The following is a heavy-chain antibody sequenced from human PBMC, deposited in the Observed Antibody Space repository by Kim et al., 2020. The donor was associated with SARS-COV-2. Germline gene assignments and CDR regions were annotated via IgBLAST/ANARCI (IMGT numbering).Heavy chain of an antibody. D-gene: IGHD3-10*01. CDR2: INSDGSRP. V-gene: IGHV3-74*01. J-gene: IGHJ4*02. Sequence: GGSLRLSCVASGFTFSDYWMHWVRQVPGKGLVWVSRINSDGSRPVYADSLYADSVRGRFTISRDNAKNTLYLQMDSLRAEDTAIYYCARGIYGSGTANDYWGQGTLVTVSS. CDR1: GFTFSDYW. CDR3: ARGIYGSGTANDY.